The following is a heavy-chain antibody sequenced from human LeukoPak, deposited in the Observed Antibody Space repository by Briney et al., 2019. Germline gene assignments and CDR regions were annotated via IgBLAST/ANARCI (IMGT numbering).Heavy chain of an antibody. CDR2: ISRSSTTI. J-gene: IGHJ4*02. V-gene: IGHV3-48*01. Sequence: GGSLRLSCAASGFTFSSYSMNWVRQAPGKGLEWVSYISRSSTTIYYADSVKGRFTISRDNAKNSLYLQMNSLGAEDTAVYYCATSGYSSSWYFGWGQGTLVTVSS. CDR1: GFTFSSYS. D-gene: IGHD6-13*01. CDR3: ATSGYSSSWYFG.